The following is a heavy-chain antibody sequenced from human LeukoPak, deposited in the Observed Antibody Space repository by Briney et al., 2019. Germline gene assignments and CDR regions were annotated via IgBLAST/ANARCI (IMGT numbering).Heavy chain of an antibody. CDR1: GFTFSSYV. J-gene: IGHJ4*02. V-gene: IGHV3-30*04. D-gene: IGHD2-15*01. CDR3: AKPRAVVVAASFDY. CDR2: ISYDGSNE. Sequence: GGSLRLSCAASGFTFSSYVMHWVRQAPGKGLEWVAIISYDGSNEYYADSVKGRFTISRDNSKNTLYLQMNSLRAADTAVYYCAKPRAVVVAASFDYWGQGTLVTVSS.